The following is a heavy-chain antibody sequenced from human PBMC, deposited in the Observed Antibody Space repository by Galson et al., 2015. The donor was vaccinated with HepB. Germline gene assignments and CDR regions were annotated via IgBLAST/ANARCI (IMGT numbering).Heavy chain of an antibody. V-gene: IGHV3-23*01. D-gene: IGHD5-12*01. J-gene: IGHJ4*02. CDR1: GFTFSNYA. CDR3: AKDRDYSGFYFDY. Sequence: SLRLSCAASGFTFSNYAMSWVRQAPGKGLEWVSGINHSGGSTHYADSVKGRFTISRDNNKNTLYLQMNGLRAEDTAVYYCAKDRDYSGFYFDYWGQGTLVTVSS. CDR2: INHSGGST.